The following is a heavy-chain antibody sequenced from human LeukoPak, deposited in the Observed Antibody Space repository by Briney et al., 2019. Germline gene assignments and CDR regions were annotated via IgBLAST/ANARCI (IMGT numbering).Heavy chain of an antibody. CDR2: ISYDGSNK. CDR3: AKDLLSYYYDSSGLDY. CDR1: GFTFSSYG. J-gene: IGHJ4*02. Sequence: GGSLRLSCAASGFTFSSYGMHWVRQAPGKGLEWVAVISYDGSNKYYADSVKGRFTISRDNSKNTLYLQMNSLRAEDTAVYYCAKDLLSYYYDSSGLDYWGQGTLVTVSS. V-gene: IGHV3-30*18. D-gene: IGHD3-22*01.